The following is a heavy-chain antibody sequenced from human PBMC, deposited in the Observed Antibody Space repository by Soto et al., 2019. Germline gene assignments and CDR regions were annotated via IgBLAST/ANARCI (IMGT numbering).Heavy chain of an antibody. D-gene: IGHD3-10*01. CDR3: ARDDSGKGTLLWFGELLCVFDY. CDR2: TYYRSKWYN. V-gene: IGHV6-1*01. J-gene: IGHJ4*02. CDR1: GDSVSSNSAA. Sequence: SQTLSLTCAISGDSVSSNSAAWNWIRQSPSRGLEWLGRTYYRSKWYNDYAVSVKSRITINPDTSKNQFSLQLNSVTPEDTAVYYCARDDSGKGTLLWFGELLCVFDYWGQGTLVTVSS.